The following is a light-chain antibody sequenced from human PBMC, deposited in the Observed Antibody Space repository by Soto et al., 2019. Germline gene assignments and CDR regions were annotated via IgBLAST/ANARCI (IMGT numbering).Light chain of an antibody. CDR1: QRFGSSN. CDR3: QQYDSSPLT. V-gene: IGKV3-20*01. J-gene: IGKJ4*01. CDR2: STS. Sequence: EIVLTQSPGTLSLSPGERGTLSCRASQRFGSSNLAWYQQKPGQAPRLLIYSTSSRATGIPDRFSGSGSGTDFTLTISRLEPEDFAVYYCQQYDSSPLTFGGGTKVDIK.